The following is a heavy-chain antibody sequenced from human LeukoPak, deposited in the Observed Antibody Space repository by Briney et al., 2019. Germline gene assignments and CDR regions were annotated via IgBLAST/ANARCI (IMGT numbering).Heavy chain of an antibody. CDR2: ISYDGSNK. D-gene: IGHD6-13*01. J-gene: IGHJ4*02. V-gene: IGHV3-30*04. CDR3: ARVSSGSSGYVAAHFDY. CDR1: GFTFNSYA. Sequence: GWSLRPSCAASGFTFNSYAMHWVRQAPGKGLEWVAIISYDGSNKYYACSVKGRFTISRDNSKNTLYLQMNSLRAEDTAVYYCARVSSGSSGYVAAHFDYWGQGTLVTVSS.